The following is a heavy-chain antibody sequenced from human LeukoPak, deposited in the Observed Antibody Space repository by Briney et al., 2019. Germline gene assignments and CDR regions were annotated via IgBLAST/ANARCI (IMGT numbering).Heavy chain of an antibody. D-gene: IGHD2-15*01. CDR3: TTVGDYCSGGSCYDY. Sequence: GGSLRLSCAASGFTFSNAWMSWVRQAPGKGLEWVGRIKSKTDGGTTDYAAPVKGRFTISRDDSKNTLYLQMNSLKTEDTAVYYCTTVGDYCSGGSCYDYWGQGTLVTVSS. J-gene: IGHJ4*02. CDR2: IKSKTDGGTT. CDR1: GFTFSNAW. V-gene: IGHV3-15*01.